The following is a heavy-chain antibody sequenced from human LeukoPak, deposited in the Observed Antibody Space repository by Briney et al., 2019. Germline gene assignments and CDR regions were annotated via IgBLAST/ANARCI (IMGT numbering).Heavy chain of an antibody. V-gene: IGHV3-30*02. J-gene: IGHJ4*02. CDR2: IRYDGSNK. CDR3: ARPSRGGGSCLDY. D-gene: IGHD2-15*01. Sequence: AGGSLRLSCAASGFTFSSYGMHWVRQAPGKGLEWVAFIRYDGSNKYYADSVKGRFTISRDNSKNTLYLQMNSLRAEDTAVYYCARPSRGGGSCLDYWGQGTLVTVSS. CDR1: GFTFSSYG.